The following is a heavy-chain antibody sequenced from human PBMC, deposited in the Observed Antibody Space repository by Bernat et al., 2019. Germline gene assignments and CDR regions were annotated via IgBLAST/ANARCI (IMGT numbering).Heavy chain of an antibody. CDR2: INPNNGAT. D-gene: IGHD4-17*01. Sequence: QVQLVQSGAEVKEPGASVKVSCKTSGYTFTGRYMHWVRQAPGQGLEWMGRINPNNGATNTVRKFQGRVTMTRGTSSSIAYMELTRLTSDDTAVYYGARDGALDYWGQGTLVTVSS. V-gene: IGHV1-2*06. CDR1: GYTFTGRY. CDR3: ARDGALDY. J-gene: IGHJ4*02.